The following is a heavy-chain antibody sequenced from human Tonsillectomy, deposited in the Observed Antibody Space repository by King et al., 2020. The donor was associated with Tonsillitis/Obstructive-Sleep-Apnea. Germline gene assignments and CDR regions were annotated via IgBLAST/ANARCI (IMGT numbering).Heavy chain of an antibody. Sequence: QLQESGPGLVKPSETLSLTCTVSGGSISSYYWSWIRQPPGKGLEWIGYIYYSGSTNYNPSLKSRVTISVDTSKNQFSLKLSSVTAADTAVYSCARQRVWCSRTRCYTGWFDPWGQGTLVTVSS. D-gene: IGHD2-2*02. CDR2: IYYSGST. CDR1: GGSISSYY. CDR3: ARQRVWCSRTRCYTGWFDP. J-gene: IGHJ5*02. V-gene: IGHV4-59*08.